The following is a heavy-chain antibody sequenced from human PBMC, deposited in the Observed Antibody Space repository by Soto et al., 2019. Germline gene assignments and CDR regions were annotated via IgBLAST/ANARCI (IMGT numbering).Heavy chain of an antibody. CDR3: ARGLPSYSPF. CDR1: GYTFTSYD. D-gene: IGHD2-21*01. CDR2: MNPNSGNT. V-gene: IGHV1-8*01. J-gene: IGHJ1*01. Sequence: ASVKVSCKASGYTFTSYDFSWVRQATGQGLEWMGWMNPNSGNTGYAQKFQGRITLTRNTSISTAYMELSSLRSEDTALYYCARGLPSYSPFWGQGTLVTVSS.